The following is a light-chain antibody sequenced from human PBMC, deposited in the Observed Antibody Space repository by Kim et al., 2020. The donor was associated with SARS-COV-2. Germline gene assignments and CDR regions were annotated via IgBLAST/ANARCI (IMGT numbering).Light chain of an antibody. CDR1: SSDVGAYDY. V-gene: IGLV2-14*01. Sequence: QSVLTQPASVSGSPGQSITISCTGTSSDVGAYDYVAWFQQHPGKVPKLMIYDVNERPSGASNRFSGSKSGNTASLTISGLQAEDEADYYCSSFTTSSTFVFGGGTQLTVL. J-gene: IGLJ3*02. CDR3: SSFTTSSTFV. CDR2: DVN.